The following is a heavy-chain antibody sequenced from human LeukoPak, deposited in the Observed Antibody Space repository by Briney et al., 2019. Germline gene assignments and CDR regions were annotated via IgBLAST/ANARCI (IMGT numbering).Heavy chain of an antibody. Sequence: SQTLSLTCAISGDSIFTNNVAWNWIRQSPSRGLEWLGRTYYRSKWSFDYAVSVKSRITINADTSKNQFSLQLSSVTPEDTAVYYCARGKYTSFDNWGQGTLVTVSS. J-gene: IGHJ4*02. D-gene: IGHD6-6*01. CDR1: GDSIFTNNVA. V-gene: IGHV6-1*01. CDR2: TYYRSKWSF. CDR3: ARGKYTSFDN.